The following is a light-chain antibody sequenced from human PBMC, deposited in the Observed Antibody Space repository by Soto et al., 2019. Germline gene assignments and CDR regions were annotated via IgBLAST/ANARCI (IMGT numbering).Light chain of an antibody. V-gene: IGKV2-28*01. CDR1: QSLLHKNGYNY. CDR2: LGS. CDR3: VQGLQTPLT. J-gene: IGKJ4*01. Sequence: DFVMTQSPLSLPVTPGEPASISCRSSQSLLHKNGYNYLDWYLQKPGQSPQLLIYLGSNRASGAPDRFSGSGSGTDFTLKISRVEAEEVGVYYCVQGLQTPLTFGGGTKVEIK.